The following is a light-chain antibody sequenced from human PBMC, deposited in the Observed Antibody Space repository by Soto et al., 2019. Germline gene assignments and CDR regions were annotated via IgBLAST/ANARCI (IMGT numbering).Light chain of an antibody. CDR2: DAS. J-gene: IGKJ1*01. V-gene: IGKV3D-20*01. CDR3: QQYGSSPWT. Sequence: EIVLTQSPVTLSLSPCERATLSFRASQSVSIYLAWYQQKPGLAPRLLIYDASSRATGIPDRFSGSGSGTDFTLTISRLEPEDFAVYYCQQYGSSPWTFGQGTKVDIK. CDR1: QSVSIY.